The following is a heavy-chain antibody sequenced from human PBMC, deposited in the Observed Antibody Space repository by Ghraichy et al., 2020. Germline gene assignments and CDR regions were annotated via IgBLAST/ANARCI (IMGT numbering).Heavy chain of an antibody. V-gene: IGHV4-4*07. D-gene: IGHD3-16*02. J-gene: IGHJ4*02. CDR3: ARDSPELSTIEPMFDGLAWCCHTTD. CDR2: IYTSGST. CDR1: GGSISSYY. Sequence: SETLSLTCTVSGGSISSYYWSWIRQPAGKGLEWIGRIYTSGSTNYNPSLKSRVTMSVDTSKNQFSLKLSSVTAADTAVYYCARDSPELSTIEPMFDGLAWCCHTTDWGQGTLVTVSS.